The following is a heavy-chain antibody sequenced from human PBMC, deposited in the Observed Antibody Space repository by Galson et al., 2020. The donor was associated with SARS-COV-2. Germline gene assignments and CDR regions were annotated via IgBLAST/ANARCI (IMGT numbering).Heavy chain of an antibody. Sequence: GESLKISCAASGFTFNNYGMHWVRQAPGRGLEWVAVISYDGSNEYYADTVQGRFTISRDDSKNTLYLQMNSLKPEDTAVYYCAKDRVKWFGEPLLCDYWGQGTLVTVSS. CDR3: AKDRVKWFGEPLLCDY. D-gene: IGHD3-10*01. CDR2: ISYDGSNE. CDR1: GFTFNNYG. J-gene: IGHJ4*02. V-gene: IGHV3-30*18.